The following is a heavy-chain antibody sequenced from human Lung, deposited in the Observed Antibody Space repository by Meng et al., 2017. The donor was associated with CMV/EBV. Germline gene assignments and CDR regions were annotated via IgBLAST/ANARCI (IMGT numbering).Heavy chain of an antibody. D-gene: IGHD6-13*01. CDR2: IYYSGST. V-gene: IGHV4-39*01. CDR1: GGSISSSSYY. J-gene: IGHJ4*02. Sequence: SCTVSGGSISSSSYYWGWIRQPPGKGLEWIGSIYYSGSTYYNPSLKSRVTISVDTSKNQFSLKLSSVTAADTAVYYCARQESSWYYFDYWGQGTLVTVSS. CDR3: ARQESSWYYFDY.